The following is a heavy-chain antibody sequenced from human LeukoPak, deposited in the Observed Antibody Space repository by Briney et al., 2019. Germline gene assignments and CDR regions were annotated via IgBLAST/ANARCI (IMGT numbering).Heavy chain of an antibody. V-gene: IGHV3-48*03. CDR3: ARGYRGYSTVTAFY. D-gene: IGHD4-17*01. CDR2: ISTSGSTK. CDR1: GFTFSSYE. J-gene: IGHJ4*02. Sequence: GGSLRLSCAASGFTFSSYEMNWVRQAPGKGLEWVSCISTSGSTKYYADSVKGRFTISRDNAQNSLYLQMNSLRAEDTAVYYCARGYRGYSTVTAFYWGQGTLVTVSS.